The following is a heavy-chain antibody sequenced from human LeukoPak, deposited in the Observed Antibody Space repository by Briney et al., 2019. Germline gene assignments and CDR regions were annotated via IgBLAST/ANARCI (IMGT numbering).Heavy chain of an antibody. CDR2: IRYDGSNK. CDR3: AKDLFGYCSSTSCETHDY. J-gene: IGHJ4*02. CDR1: GFTFSSYG. D-gene: IGHD2-2*01. V-gene: IGHV3-30*02. Sequence: GGSLRLSCAASGFTFSSYGMHWVRQAPGKGLEWVAFIRYDGSNKYYADSVKGRFTISRDNSKNTLYLQMNSLRAEDTAVYYCAKDLFGYCSSTSCETHDYWGQGTLVTVSS.